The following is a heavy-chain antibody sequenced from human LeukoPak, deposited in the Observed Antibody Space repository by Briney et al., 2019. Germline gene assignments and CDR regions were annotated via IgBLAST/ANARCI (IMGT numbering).Heavy chain of an antibody. J-gene: IGHJ6*03. CDR3: ARVRDGYKPPKLSSYYYMDV. CDR2: IKQDGSEK. D-gene: IGHD5-24*01. V-gene: IGHV3-7*01. Sequence: GGSLRLSCAASGFIIISYRMSWVRQAPGKGLVWVANIKQDGSEKYYVDSVKGRFTISRDNAKNSLYLLMSSLRAEDTAVYYCARVRDGYKPPKLSSYYYMDVWGKGTTVTISS. CDR1: GFIIISYR.